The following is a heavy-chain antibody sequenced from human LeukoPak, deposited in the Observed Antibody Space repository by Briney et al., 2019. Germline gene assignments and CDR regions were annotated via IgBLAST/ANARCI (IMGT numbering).Heavy chain of an antibody. Sequence: GGSLRLSCAASGFTFSSYAMSWVRQAPGKGLEWVSAISGSGGSTYYADSVKGRFTISRGNSKNTLYLQMNSLRAEDTAVYYCAKDCSLDGSGFDYWGQGTLVTVSS. J-gene: IGHJ4*02. V-gene: IGHV3-23*01. CDR2: ISGSGGST. D-gene: IGHD3-10*01. CDR1: GFTFSSYA. CDR3: AKDCSLDGSGFDY.